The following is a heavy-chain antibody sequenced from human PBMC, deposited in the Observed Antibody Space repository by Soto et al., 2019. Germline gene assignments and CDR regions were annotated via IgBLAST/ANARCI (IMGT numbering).Heavy chain of an antibody. V-gene: IGHV3-23*01. Sequence: PGGSLRLSCVTSGFTFSSYAMSWVRQAPGKWLEWVSAISGTGSDTFYADSVKGRLTISRDNSKNTVDLQMNSLRAEDTAVYYCAREYRRGYSYGPDYWGQGXLVTVYS. D-gene: IGHD5-18*01. CDR3: AREYRRGYSYGPDY. CDR2: ISGTGSDT. J-gene: IGHJ4*02. CDR1: GFTFSSYA.